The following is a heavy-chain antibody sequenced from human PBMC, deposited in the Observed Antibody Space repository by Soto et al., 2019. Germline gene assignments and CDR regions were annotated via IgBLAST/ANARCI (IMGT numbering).Heavy chain of an antibody. CDR2: INTGNGDT. CDR3: ARSQAGPDY. J-gene: IGHJ4*02. V-gene: IGHV1-3*04. Sequence: GASVKVSCKASGYSFTTYAINWVRQAPGQRLEWMGWINTGNGDTKYSQKFQGRVTITRDTSATTAYMELSSLRSEDTAVYYCARSQAGPDYWGQGTLVTVSS. CDR1: GYSFTTYA.